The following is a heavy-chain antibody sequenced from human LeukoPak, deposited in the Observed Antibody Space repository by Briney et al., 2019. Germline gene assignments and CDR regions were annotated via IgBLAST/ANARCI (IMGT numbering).Heavy chain of an antibody. CDR2: IIPIFGTA. V-gene: IGHV1-69*05. CDR3: ARDGNKMGSSYYYYCMDV. D-gene: IGHD6-6*01. CDR1: GGTFSSYA. Sequence: SVKVSCKASGGTFSSYAISWVRQAPGQGLEWMGGIIPIFGTANYAQKFQGRVTITTDESTSTAYMELSSLRSEDTAVYYCARDGNKMGSSYYYYCMDVWGKGTTVTVSS. J-gene: IGHJ6*03.